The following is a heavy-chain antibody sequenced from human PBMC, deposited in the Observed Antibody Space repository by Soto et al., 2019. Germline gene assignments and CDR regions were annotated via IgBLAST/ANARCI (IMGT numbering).Heavy chain of an antibody. CDR2: INHSGST. J-gene: IGHJ4*02. CDR1: GGSFSGYY. V-gene: IGHV4-34*01. D-gene: IGHD6-6*01. Sequence: SETLSLTCAVYGGSFSGYYWSWIRQPPGKGLEWIGEINHSGSTNYSPSLKSRVTISVDTSKNQFSLKLSSVTAADTAVYYCARRIAARPIKFDYWGQGTLVTVSS. CDR3: ARRIAARPIKFDY.